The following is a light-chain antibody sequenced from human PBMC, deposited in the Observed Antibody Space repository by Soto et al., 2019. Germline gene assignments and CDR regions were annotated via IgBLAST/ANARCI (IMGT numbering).Light chain of an antibody. V-gene: IGKV3-20*01. J-gene: IGKJ2*01. CDR1: QTVRGNY. CDR3: QQSVNSPFT. Sequence: FVLTQSPGTLSLSPGERATLSCRASQTVRGNYIAWYQQKPGQAPRVLIFEASRRATGTPDRFSGSGSGTDFTLTISRLEPEDYAVYYCQQSVNSPFTFGQGTNLEI. CDR2: EAS.